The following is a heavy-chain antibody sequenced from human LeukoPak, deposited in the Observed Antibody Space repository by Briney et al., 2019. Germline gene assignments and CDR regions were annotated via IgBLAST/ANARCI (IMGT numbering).Heavy chain of an antibody. CDR1: GFTLSNCAM. Sequence: GSLRLSCAASGFTLSNCAMTWVRQAPGKGLEWIGSIYHSGSTYYNPSLKSRVTISVDTSKNQFSLKLSSVTAADTAVYYCARVDGGFGELNAFDIWGQGTMVTVSS. D-gene: IGHD3-10*01. CDR3: ARVDGGFGELNAFDI. CDR2: IYHSGST. V-gene: IGHV4-38-2*01. J-gene: IGHJ3*02.